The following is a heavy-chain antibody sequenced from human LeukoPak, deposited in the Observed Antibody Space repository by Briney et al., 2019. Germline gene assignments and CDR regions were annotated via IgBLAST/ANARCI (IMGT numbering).Heavy chain of an antibody. V-gene: IGHV4-31*03. Sequence: SQTLSLTCTVSGGSISSGGYYWSWIRQHPGKGLEWIGYIYYSGSTYYNPSLKSRVTISVDTSKNQFSLKLSSVTAADTAVYYCASRPRGVVPAAIEGVYYFDYWGQGTLVTVSS. CDR2: IYYSGST. CDR3: ASRPRGVVPAAIEGVYYFDY. CDR1: GGSISSGGYY. D-gene: IGHD2-2*01. J-gene: IGHJ4*02.